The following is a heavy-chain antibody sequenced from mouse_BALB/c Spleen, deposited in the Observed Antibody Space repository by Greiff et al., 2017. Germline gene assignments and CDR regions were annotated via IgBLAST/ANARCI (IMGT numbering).Heavy chain of an antibody. Sequence: VQGVESGAELVKPGASVKLSCKASGYTFTSYYMYWVKQRPGQGLEWIGEINPSNGGTNFNEKFKSKATLTVDKSSSTAYMQLSSLTSEDSAVYYCTRGVRPWFAYWGQGTLVTVSA. CDR1: GYTFTSYY. V-gene: IGHV1S81*02. CDR2: INPSNGGT. D-gene: IGHD2-14*01. CDR3: TRGVRPWFAY. J-gene: IGHJ3*01.